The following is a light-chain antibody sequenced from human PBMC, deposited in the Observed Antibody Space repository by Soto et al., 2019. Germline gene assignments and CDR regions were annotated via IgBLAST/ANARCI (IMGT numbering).Light chain of an antibody. V-gene: IGLV2-11*01. CDR1: SRDIGGYNY. J-gene: IGLJ1*01. CDR3: CSYAGSYTFYV. Sequence: QSALTQPRSVSGCPGQSVTISCTGASRDIGGYNYVSWYQQYPGKAPKLLIYDVTKRPSGVPDRFSGSKSGYTASLTISGLRAEDDADYYCCSYAGSYTFYVFGTGTKVTVL. CDR2: DVT.